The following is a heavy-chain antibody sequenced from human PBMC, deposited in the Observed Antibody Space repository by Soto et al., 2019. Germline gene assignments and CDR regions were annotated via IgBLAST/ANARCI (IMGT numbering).Heavy chain of an antibody. Sequence: HPGGSLRLSCAASGFTFSRYWMHWVRQAPGKGLVWVAHSNNGGSTTQYADSVKGQFTISRDNGKKTLYLQMNSLRADDTGVYYCARDRGSGWHLDYFDYWGQGTQVTVSS. J-gene: IGHJ4*02. CDR2: SNNGGSTT. V-gene: IGHV3-74*01. CDR1: GFTFSRYW. CDR3: ARDRGSGWHLDYFDY. D-gene: IGHD6-19*01.